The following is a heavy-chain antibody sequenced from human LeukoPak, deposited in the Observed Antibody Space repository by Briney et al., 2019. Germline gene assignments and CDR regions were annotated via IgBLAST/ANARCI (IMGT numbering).Heavy chain of an antibody. V-gene: IGHV3-33*01. CDR3: ARDEDGYNYGVSFDY. D-gene: IGHD5-24*01. Sequence: GGSLRLSCAASGFTFSSYGMHWVRQAPGKGLEWVAVIWYDGSNKYYADSVKGRFTISRDNPKNTLYLQMNSLRAEDTAVYYCARDEDGYNYGVSFDYWGQGTLVTVSS. CDR2: IWYDGSNK. CDR1: GFTFSSYG. J-gene: IGHJ4*02.